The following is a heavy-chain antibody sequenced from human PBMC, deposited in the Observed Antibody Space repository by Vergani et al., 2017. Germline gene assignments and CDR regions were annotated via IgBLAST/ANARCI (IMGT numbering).Heavy chain of an antibody. V-gene: IGHV1-69*01. J-gene: IGHJ4*02. CDR2: IIPIFGTA. Sequence: QVQLVQSGAEVKKPGSSVKVSCKASGGTFSSYAISWVRQAPGQGLEWMGGIIPIFGTANYAQKFQGRVTITADESTSTAYMEPSSLRSEDTAVYYFARGGDGYNTRGSFFDYWGQGTLVTVSS. D-gene: IGHD5-24*01. CDR3: ARGGDGYNTRGSFFDY. CDR1: GGTFSSYA.